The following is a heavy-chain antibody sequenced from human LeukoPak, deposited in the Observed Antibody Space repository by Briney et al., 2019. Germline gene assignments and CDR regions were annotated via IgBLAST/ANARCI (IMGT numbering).Heavy chain of an antibody. CDR1: GFTFSNHA. Sequence: PGGSLRLSCAVSGFTFSNHAMSWVRQAPGRGLEWVSTIGGGGGDRYYADSVKGRFTISRDNSKNTLYLQMNSLRAEDTAVYYCAKDIVELDSSGWNPFYVTFDYWGQGTLVTVSS. CDR2: IGGGGGDR. J-gene: IGHJ4*02. D-gene: IGHD6-19*01. V-gene: IGHV3-23*01. CDR3: AKDIVELDSSGWNPFYVTFDY.